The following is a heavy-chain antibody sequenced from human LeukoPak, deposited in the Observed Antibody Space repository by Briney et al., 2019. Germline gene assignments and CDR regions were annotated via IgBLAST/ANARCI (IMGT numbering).Heavy chain of an antibody. CDR1: GYAFTSYY. Sequence: ASVKVSCKASGYAFTSYYMHWVRQAPGQGLEWMGIINPSGGSTSYAQKFQGRVTMTRDMSTSTVYMELSSLRSEDTAVYYCARADCSSTTIYYYMDVWGKGTTVTISS. CDR2: INPSGGST. D-gene: IGHD2-2*01. V-gene: IGHV1-46*01. J-gene: IGHJ6*03. CDR3: ARADCSSTTIYYYMDV.